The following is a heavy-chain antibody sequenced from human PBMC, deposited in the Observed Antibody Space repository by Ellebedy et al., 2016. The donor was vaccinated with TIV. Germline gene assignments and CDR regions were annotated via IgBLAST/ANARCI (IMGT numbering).Heavy chain of an antibody. CDR3: ASRATVVTPGHDAFDI. D-gene: IGHD4-23*01. CDR1: GYSFTSYW. J-gene: IGHJ3*02. Sequence: GESLKISCKGSGYSFTSYWISWVRQMPGKGLEWMESIDPSDSYTNYSPSFQGHVTISADKSISTAYLQWSSLKASDTAMYYCASRATVVTPGHDAFDIWGQGTMVTVSS. CDR2: IDPSDSYT. V-gene: IGHV5-10-1*01.